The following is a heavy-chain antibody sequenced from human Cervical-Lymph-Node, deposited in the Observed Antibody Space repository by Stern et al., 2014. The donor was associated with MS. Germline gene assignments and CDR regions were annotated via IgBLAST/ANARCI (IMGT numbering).Heavy chain of an antibody. Sequence: QLQLQESGPGLVKPSETLSLTCTVSGGSISSSSYYWGWIRQPPGKGLEWIGSIYYSGSTYYNPSLKSRVTISVDTSKNQFSLKLSSVTAADTAVYYCARYYDFWGFDPWGQGTLVTVSS. D-gene: IGHD3-3*01. J-gene: IGHJ5*02. CDR3: ARYYDFWGFDP. CDR1: GGSISSSSYY. CDR2: IYYSGST. V-gene: IGHV4-39*01.